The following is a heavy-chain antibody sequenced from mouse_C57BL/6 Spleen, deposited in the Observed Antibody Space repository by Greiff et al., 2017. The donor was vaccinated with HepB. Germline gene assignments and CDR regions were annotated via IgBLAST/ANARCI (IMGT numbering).Heavy chain of an antibody. J-gene: IGHJ2*01. Sequence: VQLQQPGAELVKPGASVTMSCKASGYTFTSYWITWVKQRPGQGLEWIGDIYPGSGSTNYNEKFKRKATLTVDTSSSTAYIQLSILTSGDSAVYYCARGRDYYGTEDWGQVTTLTVSS. CDR2: IYPGSGST. V-gene: IGHV1-55*01. CDR3: ARGRDYYGTED. CDR1: GYTFTSYW. D-gene: IGHD1-1*01.